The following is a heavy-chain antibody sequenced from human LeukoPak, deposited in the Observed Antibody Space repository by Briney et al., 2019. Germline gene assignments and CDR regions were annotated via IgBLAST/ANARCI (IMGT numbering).Heavy chain of an antibody. J-gene: IGHJ5*02. CDR3: AQNRWEFPP. CDR2: VSDSGGST. V-gene: IGHV3-23*01. Sequence: PGGSLRLSCVVSGFTFSSYAMSWVRQTPGKGLEWVSSVSDSGGSTYYADSVQGRFTISRDNSKNTLYLQMNSLRAEDTATYFCAQNRWEFPPWGQGTLVTVSS. CDR1: GFTFSSYA. D-gene: IGHD1-26*01.